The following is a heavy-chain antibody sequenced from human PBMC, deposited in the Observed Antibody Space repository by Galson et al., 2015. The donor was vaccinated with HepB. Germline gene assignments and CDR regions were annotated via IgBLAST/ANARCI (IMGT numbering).Heavy chain of an antibody. V-gene: IGHV1-18*01. Sequence: SVKVSCKASGYTFTSYGISWVRQAPGQGLEWMGWISAYNGNTNYAQKLQGRVTMTTDTSTSTAYMELRSLRSDDTAVYYCARDRRITGTTSLTLGYWGQGTLVTVSS. CDR2: ISAYNGNT. J-gene: IGHJ4*02. CDR1: GYTFTSYG. D-gene: IGHD1-7*01. CDR3: ARDRRITGTTSLTLGY.